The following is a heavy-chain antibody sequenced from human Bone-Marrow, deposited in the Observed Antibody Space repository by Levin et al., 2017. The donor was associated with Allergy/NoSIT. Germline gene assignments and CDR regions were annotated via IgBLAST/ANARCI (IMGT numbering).Heavy chain of an antibody. D-gene: IGHD2-2*01. CDR2: IGTAGDT. CDR1: GFTFSSYD. V-gene: IGHV3-13*01. CDR3: ARDAPDIVVVPRSHLLPVGMDV. Sequence: GGSLRLSCAASGFTFSSYDMHWVRQATGKGLEWVSAIGTAGDTYYPGSVKGRFTISRENAKNSLYLQMNSLRAGDTAVYYCARDAPDIVVVPRSHLLPVGMDVWGQGTTVTVSS. J-gene: IGHJ6*02.